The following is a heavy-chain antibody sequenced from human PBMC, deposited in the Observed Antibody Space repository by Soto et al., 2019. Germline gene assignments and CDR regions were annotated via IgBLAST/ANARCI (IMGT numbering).Heavy chain of an antibody. CDR1: GFTFSTYG. V-gene: IGHV3-33*07. CDR3: AKDRSRYNWNYFPVDP. J-gene: IGHJ5*02. D-gene: IGHD1-7*01. CDR2: VWHDGSKQ. Sequence: GGFLRLSCAASGFTFSTYGMYWVRQAPAKGLEWVALVWHDGSKQYYADSAKGRFTISRDNSKNTVYLQMNSLRAEDTAVYYCAKDRSRYNWNYFPVDPWGQGTLVTVSS.